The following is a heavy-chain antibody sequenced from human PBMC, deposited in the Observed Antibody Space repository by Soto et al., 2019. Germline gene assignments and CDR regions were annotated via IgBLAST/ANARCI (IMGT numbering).Heavy chain of an antibody. V-gene: IGHV4-39*01. CDR1: GGSISSSTYF. CDR3: ASQEVDGGHRYLHDP. Sequence: SETLSLTCTVSGGSISSSTYFWGWVRQPPGKGLEWIGSIYYSGSTYYNPSLKSRVAISVDTSKNQFSLKLSSVTAADTAVYFCASQEVDGGHRYLHDPRARGTPVT. CDR2: IYYSGST. D-gene: IGHD2-15*01. J-gene: IGHJ5*02.